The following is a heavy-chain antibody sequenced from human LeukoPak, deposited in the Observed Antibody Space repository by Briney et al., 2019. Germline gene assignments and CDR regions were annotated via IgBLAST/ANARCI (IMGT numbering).Heavy chain of an antibody. CDR2: ISYDGSNK. CDR1: GFTFSSYA. CDR3: ASSGSYDSFDY. D-gene: IGHD1-26*01. Sequence: PGRSLRLSCAASGFTFSSYAMHWVRQAPGKGLEWVAVISYDGSNKYYADSVKGRFTISRDNSKDTLYLQMNSLRAEDTAVYYCASSGSYDSFDYWGQGTLVTVSS. V-gene: IGHV3-30-3*01. J-gene: IGHJ4*02.